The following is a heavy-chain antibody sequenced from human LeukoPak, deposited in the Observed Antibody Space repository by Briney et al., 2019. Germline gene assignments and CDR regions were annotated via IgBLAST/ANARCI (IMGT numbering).Heavy chain of an antibody. CDR2: MNPNSGNT. CDR1: GYTFTSYD. Sequence: ASVKVSCKASGYTFTSYDINWVRQATGQGLEWMGWMNPNSGNTGYAQKFQGRVTMTRNTSISTAYMELSGLRSEDTAVYYCARVGSGTPEDYFDYWGQGTLVTVSS. CDR3: ARVGSGTPEDYFDY. V-gene: IGHV1-8*01. D-gene: IGHD1-26*01. J-gene: IGHJ4*02.